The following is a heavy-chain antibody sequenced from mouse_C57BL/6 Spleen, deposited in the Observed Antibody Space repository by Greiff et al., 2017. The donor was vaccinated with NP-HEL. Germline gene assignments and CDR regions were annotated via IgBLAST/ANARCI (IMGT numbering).Heavy chain of an antibody. V-gene: IGHV1-82*01. D-gene: IGHD2-4*01. J-gene: IGHJ1*03. Sequence: VQLQQSGPELVKPGASVKISCKASGYAFSSSWMNWVKQRPGKGLEWIGRIYPGDGDTNYNGKFKGKATLTADKSSSTAYMQLSSLTSEDSAVYFCARWYYDYWYFDVWGTGTTVTVSS. CDR2: IYPGDGDT. CDR1: GYAFSSSW. CDR3: ARWYYDYWYFDV.